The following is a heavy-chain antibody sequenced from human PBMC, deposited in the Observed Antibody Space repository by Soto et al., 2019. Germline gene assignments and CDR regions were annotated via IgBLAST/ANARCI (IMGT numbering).Heavy chain of an antibody. CDR2: ISSSSSYI. Sequence: EVQLLESGGGLVQPGGSLRLSCAASGFTFSSYSMNWVRQAPGKGLEWVSSISSSSSYIYYADSVKGRFTISRDNAKNSLYLQMNSLRAEDTAVYYCARVSYYYGSGSYWNFDYWGQGTLVTVSS. V-gene: IGHV3-21*01. J-gene: IGHJ4*02. CDR3: ARVSYYYGSGSYWNFDY. CDR1: GFTFSSYS. D-gene: IGHD3-10*01.